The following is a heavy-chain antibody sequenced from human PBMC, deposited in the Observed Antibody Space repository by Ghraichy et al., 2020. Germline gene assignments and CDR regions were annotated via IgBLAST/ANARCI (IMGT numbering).Heavy chain of an antibody. V-gene: IGHV3-23*01. CDR3: ARTGRYCSTTTLCYYGMDV. Sequence: GESLNISCAASQFTFNTYTLSWVRQAPGRGLEWVSGVYPGGSNTFYADSVKGRFTISRDDSKNTVYLEMNSLRAEDTAVYYCARTGRYCSTTTLCYYGMDVWGKGTTVTVSS. D-gene: IGHD2-2*01. CDR2: VYPGGSNT. CDR1: QFTFNTYT. J-gene: IGHJ6*04.